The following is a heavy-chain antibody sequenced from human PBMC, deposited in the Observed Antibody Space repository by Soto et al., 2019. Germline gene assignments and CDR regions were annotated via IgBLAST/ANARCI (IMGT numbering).Heavy chain of an antibody. Sequence: GASVKVSCKASGYTFTSYGISWVRQAPGQGLEWMGWISAYNGNTNYAQKLQGRVTMTTDTSTSTAYMELRSLRSDDTAVYYCARGKEYQLLSPGITPLFDYWGQGTLVTV. CDR3: ARGKEYQLLSPGITPLFDY. CDR1: GYTFTSYG. CDR2: ISAYNGNT. V-gene: IGHV1-18*04. D-gene: IGHD2-2*01. J-gene: IGHJ4*02.